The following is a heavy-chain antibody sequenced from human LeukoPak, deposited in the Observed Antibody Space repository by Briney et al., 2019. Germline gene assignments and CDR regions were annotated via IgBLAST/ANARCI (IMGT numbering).Heavy chain of an antibody. Sequence: SETLSLTCTVSGGSISSYYWSWIRQPPGKGLEWIAYIYYTGTTNYNPSLKSQVTISVDTSKKRLSLKLSSVTAADTAVYYCARLPLRSHFDYWGQGTLVTVSS. D-gene: IGHD3-3*02. CDR2: IYYTGTT. CDR3: ARLPLRSHFDY. CDR1: GGSISSYY. J-gene: IGHJ4*02. V-gene: IGHV4-59*08.